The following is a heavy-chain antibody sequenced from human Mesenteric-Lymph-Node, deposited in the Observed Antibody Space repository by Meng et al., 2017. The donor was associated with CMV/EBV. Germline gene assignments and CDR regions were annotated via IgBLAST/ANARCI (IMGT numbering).Heavy chain of an antibody. V-gene: IGHV4-59*01. J-gene: IGHJ6*02. Sequence: SETLSLTCAVSGGSISSYNWNWIRQSPGKGLEWIGNIFYTGSTNYNPSLKGRVTILVDTSKNQISLKMRSVTTADTAVYYCAAAGLSGGMDVWGQGTTVTVSS. CDR2: IFYTGST. CDR1: GGSISSYN. CDR3: AAAGLSGGMDV.